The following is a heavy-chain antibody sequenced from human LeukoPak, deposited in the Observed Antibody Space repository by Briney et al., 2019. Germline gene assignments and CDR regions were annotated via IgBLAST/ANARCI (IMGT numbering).Heavy chain of an antibody. J-gene: IGHJ4*02. CDR1: GFTFSSYG. CDR3: ARDSSDVRDDYGDF. V-gene: IGHV3-48*02. CDR2: ISSSSSTI. Sequence: GGSLRLSCAASGFTFSSYGMHWVRQAPGKGLEWVSYISSSSSTIYYADSVKGRFTISRDNAKNSLYLQMNSLRDEDTAVYYCARDSSDVRDDYGDFWGQGTLVTVSS. D-gene: IGHD3-10*01.